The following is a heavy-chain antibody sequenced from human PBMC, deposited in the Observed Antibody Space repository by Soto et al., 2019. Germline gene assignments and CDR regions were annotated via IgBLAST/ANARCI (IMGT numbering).Heavy chain of an antibody. V-gene: IGHV1-58*01. Sequence: GASVEVSCKASGFTFTSSAVQWMRQARRRRLQWIGSIVVRSGNTHYAQKFQERVTLTRDMSTSTAYMELSSLRSEDTAVYYCAARTHYYSAMDVWRQGTTVTVSS. CDR2: IVVRSGNT. CDR3: AARTHYYSAMDV. J-gene: IGHJ6*01. CDR1: GFTFTSSA.